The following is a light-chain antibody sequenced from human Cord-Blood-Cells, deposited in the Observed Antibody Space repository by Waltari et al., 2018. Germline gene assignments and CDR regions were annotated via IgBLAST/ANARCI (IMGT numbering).Light chain of an antibody. J-gene: IGLJ2*01. V-gene: IGLV2-14*01. CDR1: RRDVVGDHY. Sequence: QSALTQHPSVSGSPGKSITISCTGPRRDVVGDHYVSWYQQHPGKAPKLMIYDVSNRPSGVSNRFSGSKSGNTASLTISGLQAEDEADYYCSSYTSSSTVVFGGGTKLTVL. CDR3: SSYTSSSTVV. CDR2: DVS.